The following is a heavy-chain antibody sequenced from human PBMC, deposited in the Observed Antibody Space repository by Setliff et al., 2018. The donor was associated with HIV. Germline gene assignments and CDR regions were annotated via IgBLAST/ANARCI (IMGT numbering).Heavy chain of an antibody. CDR3: ARGLYGDYEGDLNWLDP. CDR2: INANSGSP. CDR1: GYNFENYA. Sequence: GASVKVSCKTSGYNFENYAINWVRQAPGQGLEWMGWINANSGSPTYAQAFTGRFLFSVDTVVATAYLQINNLKTEDTAVYYCARGLYGDYEGDLNWLDPWGHGTRVTVSS. V-gene: IGHV7-4-1*02. D-gene: IGHD4-17*01. J-gene: IGHJ5*02.